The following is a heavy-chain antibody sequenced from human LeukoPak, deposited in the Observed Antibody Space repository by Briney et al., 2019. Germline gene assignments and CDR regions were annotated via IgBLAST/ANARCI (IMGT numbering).Heavy chain of an antibody. CDR2: IYPGDSDT. V-gene: IGHV5-51*01. J-gene: IGHJ6*03. CDR3: AKGRAVEDWYYYMDV. D-gene: IGHD3/OR15-3a*01. CDR1: CYSFTTYW. Sequence: GESLKISCKGSCYSFTTYWIGWVRQMPGKGLEWMGIIYPGDSDTRYSPSFQGQVTISADKSIITAYLQWSSLKASDTAMYYCAKGRAVEDWYYYMDVWGKGTTVTVSS.